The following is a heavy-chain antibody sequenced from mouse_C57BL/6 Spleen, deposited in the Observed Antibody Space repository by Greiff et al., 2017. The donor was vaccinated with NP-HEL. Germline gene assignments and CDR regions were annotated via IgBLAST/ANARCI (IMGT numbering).Heavy chain of an antibody. J-gene: IGHJ3*01. CDR1: GYAFSSYW. V-gene: IGHV1-80*01. CDR3: ARGSGSNYVGAY. CDR2: IYPGDGDT. D-gene: IGHD2-5*01. Sequence: QVHVKQSGAELVKPGASVKISCKASGYAFSSYWMNWVKQRPGKGLEWIGQIYPGDGDTNYNGKFKGKATLTADKSSSTAYMQLSSLTSEDSAVYFCARGSGSNYVGAYWGQGTLVTVSA.